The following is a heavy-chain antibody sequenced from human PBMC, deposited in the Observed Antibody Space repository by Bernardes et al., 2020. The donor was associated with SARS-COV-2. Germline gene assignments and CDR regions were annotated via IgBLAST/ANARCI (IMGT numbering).Heavy chain of an antibody. J-gene: IGHJ6*02. CDR3: ARALYSSSWYYEVGMDV. D-gene: IGHD6-13*01. CDR2: ISAYNGNT. CDR1: GYTFTSYG. V-gene: IGHV1-18*01. Sequence: ASVKVSCKASGYTFTSYGISWVRQAPGQGLEWMGWISAYNGNTNYAQKLQGRVTMTTDTSTSTAYMELRSLRSDDTAVYYCARALYSSSWYYEVGMDVWGQGTTVTVSS.